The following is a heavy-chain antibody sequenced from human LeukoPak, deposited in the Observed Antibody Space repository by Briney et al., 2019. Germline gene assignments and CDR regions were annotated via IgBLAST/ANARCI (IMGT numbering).Heavy chain of an antibody. D-gene: IGHD3-10*01. CDR2: ISSSSSYI. V-gene: IGHV3-21*01. CDR3: ATLEYYYGSGSYYKPGAFDI. Sequence: PGGSLRLSCAASGFTFSSYSMNWVRQAPGEGLEWVSSISSSSSYIYYADSVKGRFTISRDNAKNSLYLQMNSLRAEDTAVYYCATLEYYYGSGSYYKPGAFDIWGQGTMVTVSS. J-gene: IGHJ3*02. CDR1: GFTFSSYS.